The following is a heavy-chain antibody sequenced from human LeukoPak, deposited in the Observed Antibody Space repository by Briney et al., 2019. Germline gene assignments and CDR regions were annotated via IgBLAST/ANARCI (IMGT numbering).Heavy chain of an antibody. CDR3: ARSTIAVAYGMDV. Sequence: GGSLRLSCAASGLTFSGYDMFWVRQATGKGLEWVSGIGTTGDTYHAGSVKGRFTISRESARNSLYLQMNSLIAGDTAVYYCARSTIAVAYGMDVWGQGTTVTVSS. CDR1: GLTFSGYD. D-gene: IGHD6-19*01. J-gene: IGHJ6*02. CDR2: IGTTGDT. V-gene: IGHV3-13*04.